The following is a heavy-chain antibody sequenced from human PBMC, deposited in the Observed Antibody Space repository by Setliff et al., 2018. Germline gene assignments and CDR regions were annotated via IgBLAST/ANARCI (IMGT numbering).Heavy chain of an antibody. CDR1: GFTFSDST. CDR3: VRHMTYYDLWRGYYSTSDAFHV. CDR2: IRTKANSYAT. Sequence: GESLKISCAASGFTFSDSTMHWVRQASGKGLEWVGRIRTKANSYATAYATSVQDRFTISRHDSESTTYLQMNGLKTEDTAVYYCVRHMTYYDLWRGYYSTSDAFHVWGQGTVVTVSS. J-gene: IGHJ3*01. D-gene: IGHD3-3*01. V-gene: IGHV3-73*01.